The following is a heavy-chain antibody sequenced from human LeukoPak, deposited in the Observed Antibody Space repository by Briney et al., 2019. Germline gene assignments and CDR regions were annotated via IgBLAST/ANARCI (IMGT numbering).Heavy chain of an antibody. J-gene: IGHJ6*02. V-gene: IGHV1-18*01. Sequence: ASVKVSCKASGYTFTSYGISWVRQAPGQGLEWMGWISAYNGNTNYAQKLQGRVTMTTDTSTSTAYMELRSLRSDDTAVYYCARDHPLADIYSSSWYYYGMDVWGQGTTVTVSS. CDR3: ARDHPLADIYSSSWYYYGMDV. CDR1: GYTFTSYG. D-gene: IGHD6-13*01. CDR2: ISAYNGNT.